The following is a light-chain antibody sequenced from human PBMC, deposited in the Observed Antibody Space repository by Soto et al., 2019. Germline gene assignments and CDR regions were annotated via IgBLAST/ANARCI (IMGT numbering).Light chain of an antibody. CDR2: KAS. V-gene: IGKV1-5*03. Sequence: DIQMTQSPSTLSASVGDRVTITCRASQSISTWLAWYQQKPGKAPKLLIYKASSLEPGVPSRLSGSGSGTEFTLTISSLQHYDFATYYFQHYNSYPWTFGQGTKVEIK. CDR3: QHYNSYPWT. CDR1: QSISTW. J-gene: IGKJ1*01.